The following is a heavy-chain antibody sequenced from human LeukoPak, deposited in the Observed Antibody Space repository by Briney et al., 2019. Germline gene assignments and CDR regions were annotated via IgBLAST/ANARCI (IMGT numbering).Heavy chain of an antibody. CDR3: ATFRFLGT. D-gene: IGHD3-3*01. V-gene: IGHV3-30-3*01. Sequence: GGSLRLSCAASGFTFSSYAMHWVRQAPGKGLEWVAVISYDGSNKYYADSVKGRFTISRDNSKNTLYLQMNSLRAEDTAVYYCATFRFLGTWGQGTMVTVSP. CDR2: ISYDGSNK. CDR1: GFTFSSYA. J-gene: IGHJ3*01.